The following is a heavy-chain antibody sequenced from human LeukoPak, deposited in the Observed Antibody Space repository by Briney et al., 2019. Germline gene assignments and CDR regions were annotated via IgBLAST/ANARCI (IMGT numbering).Heavy chain of an antibody. CDR2: IIPILGIA. Sequence: SVKVSCKASGGTFISYAISWVRQAPGQGVEWMGRIIPILGIANYAQKFQGRVTITADKSTSTAYMELSSLRSEDTAVYYCARVWSSGLHANDYWGQGTLVTVSS. V-gene: IGHV1-69*04. CDR1: GGTFISYA. J-gene: IGHJ4*02. CDR3: ARVWSSGLHANDY. D-gene: IGHD3-22*01.